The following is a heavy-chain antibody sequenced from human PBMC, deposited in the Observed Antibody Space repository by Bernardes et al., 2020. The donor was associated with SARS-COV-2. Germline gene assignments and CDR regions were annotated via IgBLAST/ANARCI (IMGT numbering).Heavy chain of an antibody. CDR2: ISYDGSNK. CDR1: GFTFSSYG. D-gene: IGHD5-18*01. CDR3: AKDVYSYGYLANYFDY. J-gene: IGHJ4*02. Sequence: GGSLRLSCAASGFTFSSYGMHWVRQAPGKGLEWVAVISYDGSNKYYADSVKGRFTISRDNSKNTLYLQMNSLRAEDTAVYYCAKDVYSYGYLANYFDYWGQGTLVTVSS. V-gene: IGHV3-30*18.